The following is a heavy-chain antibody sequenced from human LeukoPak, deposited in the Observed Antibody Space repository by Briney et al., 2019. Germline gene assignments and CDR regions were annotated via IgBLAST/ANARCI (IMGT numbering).Heavy chain of an antibody. Sequence: ASVKVSCEASGYTFTSYGISWVRQAPGQGLEWMGWISAYNGNTNYAQKLQGRVIMTTDTPTSTAYMELRSLRSDDTAVYYCARDPGYVWGSYRPDYWGQGTLVTVSS. CDR2: ISAYNGNT. CDR1: GYTFTSYG. CDR3: ARDPGYVWGSYRPDY. V-gene: IGHV1-18*01. D-gene: IGHD3-16*02. J-gene: IGHJ4*02.